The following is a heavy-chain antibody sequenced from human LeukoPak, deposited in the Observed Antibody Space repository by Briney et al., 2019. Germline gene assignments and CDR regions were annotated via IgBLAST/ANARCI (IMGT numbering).Heavy chain of an antibody. D-gene: IGHD5-18*01. CDR1: GLTFSSYS. Sequence: GGSLRLSCAASGLTFSSYSMNWVRQAPGKGLEWVSSISSSSSYIYYADSVKGRFTISRDNAKNSLYLQMNSLRAEDTAVYYCARDSAVDTAIFDYWGQGTLVTVSS. V-gene: IGHV3-21*01. CDR3: ARDSAVDTAIFDY. CDR2: ISSSSSYI. J-gene: IGHJ4*02.